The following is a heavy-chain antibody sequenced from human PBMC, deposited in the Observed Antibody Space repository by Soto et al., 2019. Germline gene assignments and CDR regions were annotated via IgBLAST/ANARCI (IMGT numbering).Heavy chain of an antibody. J-gene: IGHJ6*02. CDR1: GFMFDDHA. CDR2: ISWSSGAA. Sequence: GGSLRLSCRASGFMFDDHAMHWVRQAPGKGPEWASGISWSSGAAVYADSVRGRFTIFRDNAKNSLYLQMHSLRAEDTAPYFCVKDGNNYAVDVWGQGTTVTVSS. CDR3: VKDGNNYAVDV. V-gene: IGHV3-9*01.